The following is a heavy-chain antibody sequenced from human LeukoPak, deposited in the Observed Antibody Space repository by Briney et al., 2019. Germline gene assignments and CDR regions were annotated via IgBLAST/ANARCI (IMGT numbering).Heavy chain of an antibody. J-gene: IGHJ4*02. Sequence: ASVKVSCEASGDTFIRYGITWVRQAPGQGLEWMGWISTGNGNTNYGQKFQGRVTMTTDTSTGTAYMELRSLRSDDTAMYYCARANNWNYALGYWGRGTLVTVSS. V-gene: IGHV1-18*01. CDR1: GDTFIRYG. CDR2: ISTGNGNT. D-gene: IGHD1-7*01. CDR3: ARANNWNYALGY.